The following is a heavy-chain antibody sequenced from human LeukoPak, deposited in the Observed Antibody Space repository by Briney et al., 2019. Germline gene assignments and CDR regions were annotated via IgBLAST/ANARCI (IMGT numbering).Heavy chain of an antibody. Sequence: PSETLSLTCAVYGGSFSGYYWSWIRQPPGKGLEWIGYIYYSGSTNYNPSLKSRVTISVDTSKNQFSLKLSSVTAADTAVYYCARDDYDSSGYPYFDYWGQGTLVTVSS. CDR2: IYYSGST. CDR1: GGSFSGYY. V-gene: IGHV4-59*01. D-gene: IGHD3-22*01. J-gene: IGHJ4*02. CDR3: ARDDYDSSGYPYFDY.